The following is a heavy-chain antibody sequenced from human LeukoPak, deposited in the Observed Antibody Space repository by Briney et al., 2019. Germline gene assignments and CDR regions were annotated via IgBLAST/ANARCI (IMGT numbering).Heavy chain of an antibody. J-gene: IGHJ4*02. V-gene: IGHV1-2*06. CDR1: GYTFTGYY. CDR3: ARGSYDSSGYYLYDY. Sequence: GASVKVSCKASGYTFTGYYMHLVRQAPGQGLEWMGRINPNSGGTNYAQKFQGMVTMTRDTSISTAYMELSRLRSDDTAVYYCARGSYDSSGYYLYDYWGQGTLVTVSS. D-gene: IGHD3-22*01. CDR2: INPNSGGT.